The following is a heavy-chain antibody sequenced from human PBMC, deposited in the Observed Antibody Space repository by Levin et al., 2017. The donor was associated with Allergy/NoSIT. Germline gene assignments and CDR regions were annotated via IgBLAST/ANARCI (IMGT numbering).Heavy chain of an antibody. J-gene: IGHJ4*02. CDR3: ARAEVGSEH. Sequence: PSETLSLTCKVSGGSISSGSYYWSWIRQPAAKGLEWIGRIYSSGSANYNPSLKSRVTISVDTSKNQFSLKLSSVTAAGTAVYYCARAEVGSEHWGQGTLVTVSS. CDR2: IYSSGSA. CDR1: GGSISSGSYY. V-gene: IGHV4-61*02. D-gene: IGHD3-10*01.